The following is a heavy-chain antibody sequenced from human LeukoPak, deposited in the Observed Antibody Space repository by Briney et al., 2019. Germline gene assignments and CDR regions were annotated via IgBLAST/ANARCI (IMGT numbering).Heavy chain of an antibody. D-gene: IGHD6-19*01. V-gene: IGHV1-69*04. CDR1: GGTFTSYA. CDR2: IIPILGIA. CDR3: ASVLSGIAVAGSFDP. J-gene: IGHJ5*02. Sequence: SVKVSCKASGGTFTSYAISWVRQAPGQGLEWMGRIIPILGIANYAQKFQGRVTITADKSTSTAYMELSSLRSEDTAVYYCASVLSGIAVAGSFDPWGQGTLVTVSS.